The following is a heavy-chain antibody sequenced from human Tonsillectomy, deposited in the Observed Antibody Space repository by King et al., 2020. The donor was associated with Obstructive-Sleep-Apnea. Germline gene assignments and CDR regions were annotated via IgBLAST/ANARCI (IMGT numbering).Heavy chain of an antibody. Sequence: VQLVESGGGVVQPGRSLRLSCAASGFTFSSYGMHWVRQAPGKGLEWVAVISYDGSNKYYADSVKGRFTISRDNSKNTLYLQMNSLRAEDTAVYYCAKDISLYCGGDXXSGCDYWGQGTLVTVSS. CDR2: ISYDGSNK. CDR3: AKDISLYCGGDXXSGCDY. V-gene: IGHV3-30*18. D-gene: IGHD2-21*02. J-gene: IGHJ4*02. CDR1: GFTFSSYG.